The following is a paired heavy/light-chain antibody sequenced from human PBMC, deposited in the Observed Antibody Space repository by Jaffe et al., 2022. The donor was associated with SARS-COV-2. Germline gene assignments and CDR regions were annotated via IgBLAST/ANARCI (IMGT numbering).Heavy chain of an antibody. Sequence: EVQLVESGGGLVQPGGSLRLSCAASGFTFSSYSMNWVRQAPGKGLEWVSYISTSSSRIHYADSVKGRFTISRDNGKNSLYLQMNSLRDEDTAVYYCARVDYYDSMGSTYWGQGTLVTVSS. CDR3: ARVDYYDSMGSTY. CDR1: GFTFSSYS. CDR2: ISTSSSRI. D-gene: IGHD3-22*01. J-gene: IGHJ4*02. V-gene: IGHV3-48*02.
Light chain of an antibody. CDR1: SSDIGAYKY. Sequence: QSALTQSRSVSGSPGQSVTISCTGSSSDIGAYKYVSWYQQHPGKAPKLILLDVTRRPPGVPDRFSGSKSGNTASLAISGLQAEDEADYFCSSYAGSDTWVFGGGTKLTVL. V-gene: IGLV2-11*01. J-gene: IGLJ3*02. CDR2: DVT. CDR3: SSYAGSDTWV.